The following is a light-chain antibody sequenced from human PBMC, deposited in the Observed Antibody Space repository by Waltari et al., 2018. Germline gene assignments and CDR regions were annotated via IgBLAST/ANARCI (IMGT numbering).Light chain of an antibody. J-gene: IGKJ4*01. CDR1: QSISSL. CDR3: QQYNSYLLT. CDR2: KAS. V-gene: IGKV1-5*03. Sequence: DIQMTQSPSTLSASVGDRITITCRASQSISSLLAWYQQKPGKAPKLLIYKASSLESGVPSRFSGSGSGTEFTLTISSLQPDDFATYYCQQYNSYLLTFGGGTKVEIK.